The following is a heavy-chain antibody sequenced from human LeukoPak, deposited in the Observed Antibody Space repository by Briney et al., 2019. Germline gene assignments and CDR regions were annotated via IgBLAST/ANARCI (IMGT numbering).Heavy chain of an antibody. J-gene: IGHJ3*02. V-gene: IGHV4-59*08. D-gene: IGHD6-13*01. Sequence: SETLSLTCTVSGGSISSYYWSWIRQPPGKGLEWIGYIYYSGGTNYNPSLKSRVTISVDTSKNQFSLKLSSVTAADTAVYYCAARGSSWYSHAFDIWGQGTMVTVSS. CDR2: IYYSGGT. CDR1: GGSISSYY. CDR3: AARGSSWYSHAFDI.